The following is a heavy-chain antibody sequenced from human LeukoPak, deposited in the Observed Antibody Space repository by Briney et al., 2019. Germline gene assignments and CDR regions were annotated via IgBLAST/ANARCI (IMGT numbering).Heavy chain of an antibody. D-gene: IGHD2-15*01. Sequence: GRSLRLSCAASGFTFSSYGMHWVRQAPGKGLEWVAVISYDGSNKYYADSVKGRFTISRDNSKNTLYLEMNSLRAEDAALYYCAKSSGGYCSGGSCLFDSWGQGTLVTVSS. J-gene: IGHJ4*02. V-gene: IGHV3-30*18. CDR3: AKSSGGYCSGGSCLFDS. CDR2: ISYDGSNK. CDR1: GFTFSSYG.